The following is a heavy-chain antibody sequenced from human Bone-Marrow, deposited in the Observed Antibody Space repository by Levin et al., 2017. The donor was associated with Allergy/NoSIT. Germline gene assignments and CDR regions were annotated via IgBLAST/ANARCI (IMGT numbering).Heavy chain of an antibody. CDR3: ARSDPRSPVKAFDL. CDR2: IHTSQGA. Sequence: ESLKISCTVSPGSLTDYYWTWIRQPSGKGLEWLGRIHTSQGAIYNPSLRSRLSMSLDTSESHFSLNLRSVTAADTALYFCARSDPRSPVKAFDLWGQGMLVTVSS. CDR1: PGSLTDYY. V-gene: IGHV4-4*07. D-gene: IGHD2-21*01. J-gene: IGHJ5*02.